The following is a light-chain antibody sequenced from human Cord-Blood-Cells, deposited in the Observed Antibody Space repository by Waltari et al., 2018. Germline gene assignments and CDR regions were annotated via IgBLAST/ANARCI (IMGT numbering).Light chain of an antibody. J-gene: IGLJ2*01. CDR3: QAWDSSTVV. V-gene: IGLV3-1*01. CDR2: QDS. CDR1: NLGDKY. Sequence: SYELTPPPSVSVSPGQTASIPCPGANLGDKYACWYQQKPGQSPVLVIYQDSKRPSGIPERFSGSNSGNTATLTISGTQAMDEADYYCQAWDSSTVVFGGGTKLTVL.